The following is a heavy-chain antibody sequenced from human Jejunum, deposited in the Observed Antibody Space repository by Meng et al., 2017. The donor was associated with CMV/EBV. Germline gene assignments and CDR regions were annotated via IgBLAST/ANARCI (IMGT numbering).Heavy chain of an antibody. Sequence: QVLWVQAGAEVKTPWASGNVSCKAFGYTFTSYGLSWVRQAPGQGLEWMGWISTYNGNTNYAQKLQGRVTMTTDTSTSTVYMEVRSLRSDDTAVYYCARVWNYDILTGYYTHYFDYWGQGTLVTVSS. V-gene: IGHV1-18*01. J-gene: IGHJ4*02. CDR3: ARVWNYDILTGYYTHYFDY. D-gene: IGHD3-9*01. CDR1: GYTFTSYG. CDR2: ISTYNGNT.